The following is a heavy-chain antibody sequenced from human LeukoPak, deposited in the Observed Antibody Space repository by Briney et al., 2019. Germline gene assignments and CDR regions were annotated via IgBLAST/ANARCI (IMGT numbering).Heavy chain of an antibody. CDR2: ISWDSGSI. V-gene: IGHV3-9*01. CDR3: AKGSIVGYCTGGVCYKGIGYYYYYMDV. D-gene: IGHD2-8*02. J-gene: IGHJ6*03. CDR1: GFTFYDYA. Sequence: PGGSLRLSWAASGFTFYDYAMHWVRQAPGQGLEWVSGISWDSGSIGCADSVKGRFTISRDNAKNSLYLQMNSLRAEDTALYYCAKGSIVGYCTGGVCYKGIGYYYYYMDVWGKGTTVTVSS.